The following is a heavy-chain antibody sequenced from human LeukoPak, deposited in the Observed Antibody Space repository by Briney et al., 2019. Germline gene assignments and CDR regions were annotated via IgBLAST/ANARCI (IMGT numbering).Heavy chain of an antibody. Sequence: SETLSVTCTVSGGSISSYYWSWIRQPPGKGLEWIGYIYYSGSTNYNPSLKSRVTISVDTSKNQFSLMLSSVTAADTAVYYCATLAAASIGNFDYWGQGTLVTVSS. CDR2: IYYSGST. J-gene: IGHJ4*02. CDR1: GGSISSYY. V-gene: IGHV4-59*01. D-gene: IGHD6-13*01. CDR3: ATLAAASIGNFDY.